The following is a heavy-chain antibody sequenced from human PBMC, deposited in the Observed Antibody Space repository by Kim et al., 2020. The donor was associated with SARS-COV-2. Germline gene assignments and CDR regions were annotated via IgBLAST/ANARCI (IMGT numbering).Heavy chain of an antibody. J-gene: IGHJ4*02. CDR1: GGSVSSGSYY. CDR3: ARARVAARPDY. CDR2: IYYSGST. D-gene: IGHD6-6*01. Sequence: SETLSLTCTVSGGSVSSGSYYWSWIRQPPGKGLEWIGYIYYSGSTNYNPSLKSRVTISVDTSKNQFSLKLSSVTAADTAVYYCARARVAARPDYWGQGTLGTVSS. V-gene: IGHV4-61*01.